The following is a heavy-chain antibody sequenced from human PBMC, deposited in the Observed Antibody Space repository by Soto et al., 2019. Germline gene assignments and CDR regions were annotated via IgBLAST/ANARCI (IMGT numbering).Heavy chain of an antibody. CDR2: ISYGGSNK. J-gene: IGHJ6*02. D-gene: IGHD2-15*01. CDR3: ARDAGDIVVVVAAFYYYGMDV. CDR1: GFTFSSYA. Sequence: HPGGSLRLSCAASGFTFSSYAMHWVRQAPGKGLEWVAVISYGGSNKYYADSVKGRFTISRDNSKNTLYLQMNSLRAEDTAVYYCARDAGDIVVVVAAFYYYGMDVWGQGTTVTVSS. V-gene: IGHV3-30-3*01.